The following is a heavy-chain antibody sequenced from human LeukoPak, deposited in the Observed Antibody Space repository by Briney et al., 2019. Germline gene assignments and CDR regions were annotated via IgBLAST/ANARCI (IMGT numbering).Heavy chain of an antibody. Sequence: GGSLRLSCAASGFTFSSYAMHWVRQAPGKGLEWVAVISYDGSNKYYADSVKGRFTISRDNSKNTLYLQMNSLRAEDTAVYYCTKFSLRGTYSFDHWGQGTLVTVSS. CDR3: TKFSLRGTYSFDH. V-gene: IGHV3-30-3*01. CDR1: GFTFSSYA. CDR2: ISYDGSNK. D-gene: IGHD1-26*01. J-gene: IGHJ4*02.